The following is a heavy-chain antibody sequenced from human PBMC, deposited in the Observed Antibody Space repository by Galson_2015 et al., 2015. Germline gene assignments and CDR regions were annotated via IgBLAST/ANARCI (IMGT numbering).Heavy chain of an antibody. CDR3: ASLYSNGWYRGY. Sequence: SLRLSCAVSGFTFSNHWMSWVRQAPGKGLEWVANIKQDGSAKYYVDSVKGRFTISRDNAKNSLYLQMNSLRAEDTAVYYCASLYSNGWYRGYWGQGTLVTVSS. J-gene: IGHJ4*02. CDR1: GFTFSNHW. D-gene: IGHD6-19*01. CDR2: IKQDGSAK. V-gene: IGHV3-7*01.